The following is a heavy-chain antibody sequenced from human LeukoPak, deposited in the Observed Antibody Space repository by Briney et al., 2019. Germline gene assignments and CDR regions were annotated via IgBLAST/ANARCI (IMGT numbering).Heavy chain of an antibody. CDR2: IWYDGSQK. CDR3: ARIYGSTWTLDY. V-gene: IGHV3-33*01. Sequence: GGSLRLSCAASGFTFSRNGMHWVRQAPGKGLEWVACIWYDGSQKYFADSMKGRFTISRDNTMNTLYLQMNSLRVEDTAVYYCARIYGSTWTLDYWGQGTLVTVSS. J-gene: IGHJ4*02. D-gene: IGHD6-13*01. CDR1: GFTFSRNG.